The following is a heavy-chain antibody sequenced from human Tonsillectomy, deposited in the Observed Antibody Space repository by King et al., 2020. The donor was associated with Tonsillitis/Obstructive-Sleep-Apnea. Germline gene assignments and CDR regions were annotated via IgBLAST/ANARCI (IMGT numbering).Heavy chain of an antibody. CDR1: GFTFSIYG. CDR3: ARDREDIVVVVAATLLGFDAFDI. CDR2: IWYDGSNK. D-gene: IGHD2-15*01. V-gene: IGHV3-33*01. J-gene: IGHJ3*02. Sequence: QLVQSGGGVVQPGSSLRLSCAASGFTFSIYGMHWVRQAPCTGLEWVAVIWYDGSNKYYADSVKGRFTISRANSQNTLYLQMNSLRPEDTAVYYCARDREDIVVVVAATLLGFDAFDIWGQGTMVTVSS.